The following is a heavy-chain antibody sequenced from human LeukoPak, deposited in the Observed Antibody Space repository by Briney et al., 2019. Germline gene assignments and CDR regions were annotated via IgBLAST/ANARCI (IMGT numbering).Heavy chain of an antibody. CDR2: IYYSGST. J-gene: IGHJ5*02. D-gene: IGHD3-10*01. V-gene: IGHV4-38-2*02. CDR3: ARDSSLYYYGSGSYRNWFDP. Sequence: PGGSLRLSCAASGFTFSDYYMSWLRQAPGKGREWVGSIYYSGSTYYNPSLKSRVTISVDTSKNQFSLKLSSVTAADTAVYYCARDSSLYYYGSGSYRNWFDPWGQGTLVTVSS. CDR1: GFTFSDYY.